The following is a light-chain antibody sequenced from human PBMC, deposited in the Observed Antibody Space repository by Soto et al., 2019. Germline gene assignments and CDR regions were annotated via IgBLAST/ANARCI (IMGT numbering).Light chain of an antibody. CDR1: SGDVGSYNR. V-gene: IGLV2-18*02. Sequence: QSVLTQPPSVSGSPGQSVTISCTGTSGDVGSYNRVSWYQQPPGTAPKLMISEVTNRPSGVPDRFSGSKSGNTASLTISGLQAEDEADYYCSSYTSTYTGVFGGGTKLTVL. CDR2: EVT. CDR3: SSYTSTYTGV. J-gene: IGLJ3*02.